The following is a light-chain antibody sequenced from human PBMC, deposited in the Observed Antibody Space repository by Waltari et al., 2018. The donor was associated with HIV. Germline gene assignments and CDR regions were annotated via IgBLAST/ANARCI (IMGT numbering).Light chain of an antibody. CDR3: QQRSNWPPT. V-gene: IGKV3-11*01. CDR1: RSVSSY. Sequence: EIVLTQSPATLSLSPGERATLSCRASRSVSSYVAWYQQKPGQAPRLLIYDASNRATGIPARFSGSGSGTDFTLTISSLEPEDFAVYYCQQRSNWPPTFGQGTRLEIK. J-gene: IGKJ5*01. CDR2: DAS.